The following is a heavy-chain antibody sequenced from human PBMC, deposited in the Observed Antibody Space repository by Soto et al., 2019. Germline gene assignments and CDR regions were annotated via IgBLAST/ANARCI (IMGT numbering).Heavy chain of an antibody. CDR2: INHCGST. J-gene: IGHJ4*02. CDR1: AGSFSGYY. D-gene: IGHD2-8*02. CDR3: ARDKITGLFDY. Sequence: QVQLQQWGAGLLKPSETLSLTCAVYAGSFSGYYWTWIRQPPGTGLEWIGEINHCGSTNYNPSLNSRVSISVDTSKNQFSLKLTSVTAADTAVYYCARDKITGLFDYWGQGTLVTVSS. V-gene: IGHV4-34*01.